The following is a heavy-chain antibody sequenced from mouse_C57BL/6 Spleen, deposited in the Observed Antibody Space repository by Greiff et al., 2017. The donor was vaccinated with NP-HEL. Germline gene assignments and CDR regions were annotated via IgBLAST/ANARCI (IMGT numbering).Heavy chain of an antibody. CDR3: TTEDPVAY. Sequence: EVQLQQSGAELVRPGASVKLSCTASGFNIKDDYMHWVKQRPEQGLEWIGWIDPENGDTEYASKFQGKATITADTSSNTAYLQLSSLTSEDTAVYDCTTEDPVAYWGQGTLVTVSA. CDR2: IDPENGDT. J-gene: IGHJ3*01. V-gene: IGHV14-4*01. CDR1: GFNIKDDY.